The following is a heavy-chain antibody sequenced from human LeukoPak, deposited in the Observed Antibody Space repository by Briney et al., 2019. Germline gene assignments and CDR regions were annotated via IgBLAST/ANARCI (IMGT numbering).Heavy chain of an antibody. V-gene: IGHV3-48*03. CDR3: ARDSSYYGSGSFSD. D-gene: IGHD3-10*01. Sequence: PGGYLRLSCAASGFTFSSYEMNWVRQAPGKGLEWVSYISSSGSTIYYADSVKGRFTISRDNAKNSLYLQMNSLRAEDTAVYYCARDSSYYGSGSFSDWGQGTLVTVSS. CDR1: GFTFSSYE. J-gene: IGHJ4*02. CDR2: ISSSGSTI.